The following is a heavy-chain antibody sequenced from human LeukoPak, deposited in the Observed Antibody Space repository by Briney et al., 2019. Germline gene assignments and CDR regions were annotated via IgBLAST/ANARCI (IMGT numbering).Heavy chain of an antibody. D-gene: IGHD5-18*01. CDR1: GATFSSYA. CDR2: IITIFGTA. Sequence: SVKVSCKASGATFSSYAISWVRQAPGQGLEWMGGIITIFGTANYAQKFQGRGTITTDESTSTAYMELSSLRSEDTAVYYCARADTAMSRGWFDPWGQGTLVTVSS. CDR3: ARADTAMSRGWFDP. V-gene: IGHV1-69*05. J-gene: IGHJ5*02.